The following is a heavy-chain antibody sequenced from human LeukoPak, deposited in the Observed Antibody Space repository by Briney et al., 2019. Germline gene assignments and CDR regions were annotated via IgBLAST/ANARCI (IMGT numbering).Heavy chain of an antibody. D-gene: IGHD1-1*01. CDR1: RFSFRDCD. CDR3: AKYAYNWNAPDGFDM. Sequence: GKSLRLSCRASRFSFRDCDMHWVRQAPGKGLEWVAVISSDGSRKHYGDSVKGRFIISRDNSESTLFLQMNSLRTDDTSVYFCAKYAYNWNAPDGFDMWGQGTMVIVSS. J-gene: IGHJ3*02. CDR2: ISSDGSRK. V-gene: IGHV3-30*18.